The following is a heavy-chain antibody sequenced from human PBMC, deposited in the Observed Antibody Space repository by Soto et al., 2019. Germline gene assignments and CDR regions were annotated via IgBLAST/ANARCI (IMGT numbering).Heavy chain of an antibody. Sequence: SETLSLTCTVSGDSITSGVHYWSWIRQLPGKGLEWIGYIYYSGSTNYNPSLKSRVTISVDTSKNQFSLKLSSVTAADTAVYYCARGYSDFWSGYLGWFDPWGQGTLVTVS. D-gene: IGHD3-3*01. CDR2: IYYSGST. V-gene: IGHV4-61*08. CDR3: ARGYSDFWSGYLGWFDP. CDR1: GDSITSGVHY. J-gene: IGHJ5*02.